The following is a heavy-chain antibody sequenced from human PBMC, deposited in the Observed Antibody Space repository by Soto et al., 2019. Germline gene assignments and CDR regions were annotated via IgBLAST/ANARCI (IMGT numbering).Heavy chain of an antibody. Sequence: HVQLHQSGPRLVKPSQTLSLECSVIGGSVTTGANYWSWVRQSPGRGLEWIGYIYHTGHTFYNPARENRVTMSVDASKNQCSLTLTSVTAADTAVYFCAREPRDGMDVWGQGTNVTVS. CDR3: AREPRDGMDV. V-gene: IGHV4-30-4*01. CDR1: GGSVTTGANY. J-gene: IGHJ6*02. CDR2: IYHTGHT.